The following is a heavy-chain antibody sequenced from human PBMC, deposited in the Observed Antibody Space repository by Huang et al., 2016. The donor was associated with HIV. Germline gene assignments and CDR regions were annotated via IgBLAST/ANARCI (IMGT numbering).Heavy chain of an antibody. CDR2: IRNDGMKK. J-gene: IGHJ4*02. V-gene: IGHV3-33*04. D-gene: IGHD3-22*01. CDR3: ARGDYYDSSGYHPGYFDY. CDR1: GFILSNYG. Sequence: VQLIESGGGVVQPGKSLRLSCATSGFILSNYGMHWVRQAPGKGLKWVAFIRNDGMKKNYADSVRGRFIVGRDNGNNTLFLQMRSLGVDDTAVYYCARGDYYDSSGYHPGYFDYWGQGILVTVSS.